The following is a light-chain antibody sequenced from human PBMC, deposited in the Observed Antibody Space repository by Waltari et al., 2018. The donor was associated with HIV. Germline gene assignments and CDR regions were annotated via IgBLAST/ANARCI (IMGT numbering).Light chain of an antibody. CDR2: DDS. CDR1: NVGSTD. J-gene: IGLJ2*01. V-gene: IGLV3-21*02. Sequence: SSVLTQPPSVSVAPGQTASMTCEGTNVGSTDAPWYQQKPGQAPVLVVYDDSHRPSGIPERFSGSKSGNTATLSISRVEVGDGADYYCQVWDIISAYVIFGGGTKLTVL. CDR3: QVWDIISAYVI.